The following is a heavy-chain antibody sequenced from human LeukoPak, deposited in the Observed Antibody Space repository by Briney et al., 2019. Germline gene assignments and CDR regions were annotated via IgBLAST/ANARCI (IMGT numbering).Heavy chain of an antibody. CDR1: GYTFTGYY. Sequence: AASVKVSCKASGYTFTGYYMHWVRQAPGQGLEWMGWINPNSGGTNYAQKFQGRVTMTRDTSIGTAYMELSRLRSDDTAVYYCARDRDCSSTSCYTSWFDPWGQGTLVTVSS. V-gene: IGHV1-2*02. D-gene: IGHD2-2*02. CDR2: INPNSGGT. CDR3: ARDRDCSSTSCYTSWFDP. J-gene: IGHJ5*02.